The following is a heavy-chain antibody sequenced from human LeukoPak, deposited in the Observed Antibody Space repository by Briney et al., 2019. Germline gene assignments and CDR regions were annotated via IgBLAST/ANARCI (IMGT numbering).Heavy chain of an antibody. CDR3: ARFRNLLVGATRYEYYYYGMDV. CDR1: GFTFSSYG. J-gene: IGHJ6*02. Sequence: GGSLRLSCAASGFTFSSYGMHWVRQAPGKGLEWVAVIWYDGSNKYYADSVKGRFTISRDNSKNTLYLQMNSLRAEDTAVYYCARFRNLLVGATRYEYYYYGMDVWGQGTTVTVSS. CDR2: IWYDGSNK. D-gene: IGHD1-26*01. V-gene: IGHV3-33*01.